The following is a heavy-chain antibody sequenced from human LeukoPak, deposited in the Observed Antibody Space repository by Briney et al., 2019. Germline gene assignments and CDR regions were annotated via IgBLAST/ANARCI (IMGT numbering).Heavy chain of an antibody. CDR2: INPSGDSP. V-gene: IGHV1-46*01. J-gene: IGHJ5*02. CDR3: ARGRYDILTGYYSAANWFDP. Sequence: ASVKISCKAFGYSFTSYNMYWVRQAPGQGLEWMGIINPSGDSPSYAQKFQGRVSSTRYTSTSTVYMELSSLRSEDTAVYYCARGRYDILTGYYSAANWFDPWGQGTLVTVAS. CDR1: GYSFTSYN. D-gene: IGHD3-9*01.